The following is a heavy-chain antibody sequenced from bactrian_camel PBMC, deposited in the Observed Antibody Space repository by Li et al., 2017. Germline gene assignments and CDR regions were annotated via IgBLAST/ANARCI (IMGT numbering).Heavy chain of an antibody. J-gene: IGHJ6*01. Sequence: VQLVESGGGSVQPGGSLRLSCKASGFIFKLYPMSWVRQAPGKGLERVAAINNHGGDSVGYADSVKGRFTISEEKGKDLVYPQMNSLKPEDTAVYTCQTRAMCWAKETCDFGYRGRGTQVTVS. CDR3: QTRAMCWAKETCDFGY. D-gene: IGHD3*01. CDR2: INNHGGDSV. V-gene: IGHV3S40*01. CDR1: GFIFKLYP.